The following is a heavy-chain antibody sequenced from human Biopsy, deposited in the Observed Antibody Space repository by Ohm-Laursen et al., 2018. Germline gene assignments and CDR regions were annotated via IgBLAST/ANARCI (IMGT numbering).Heavy chain of an antibody. D-gene: IGHD2/OR15-2a*01. CDR3: ARATNSTGWPYYYFYGMDV. Sequence: SETLSLTCAVSGGPISSDYWSWIRQTPGKGLEWIGYIYYSGSTNYNPSLKSRVTISVGTSKNQFSLRLNSVTAADTAVYYCARATNSTGWPYYYFYGMDVWGQGTTVTVSS. J-gene: IGHJ6*02. CDR2: IYYSGST. V-gene: IGHV4-59*01. CDR1: GGPISSDY.